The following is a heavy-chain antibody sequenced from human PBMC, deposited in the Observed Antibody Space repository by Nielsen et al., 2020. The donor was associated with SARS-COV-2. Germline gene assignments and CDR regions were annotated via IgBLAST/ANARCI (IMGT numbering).Heavy chain of an antibody. CDR1: GFTFSSYW. Sequence: GESLKISCAASGFTFSSYWMHWVCQAPGKGLVWVSRIKSDGSSISYADSVKGRFTISRDNAKNTLYLQMNSLGVDDTTMYYCARGGAAAVIDNWGQGTLVTVSS. D-gene: IGHD6-13*01. J-gene: IGHJ4*02. V-gene: IGHV3-74*01. CDR3: ARGGAAAVIDN. CDR2: IKSDGSSI.